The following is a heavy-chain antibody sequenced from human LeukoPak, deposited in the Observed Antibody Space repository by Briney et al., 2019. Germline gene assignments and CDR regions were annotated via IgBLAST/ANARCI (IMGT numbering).Heavy chain of an antibody. CDR1: GFTFSSYG. CDR3: AKDEPMITAIDY. V-gene: IGHV3-48*04. J-gene: IGHJ4*02. Sequence: PGGSLRLSCAASGFTFSSYGMSWVRQAPGKGLEWVSYISSSGSTIYYADSVKGRFTISRDNAKNTLYLQMNSLRAEDTAVYYCAKDEPMITAIDYWGQGTLVTVSS. D-gene: IGHD3-16*01. CDR2: ISSSGSTI.